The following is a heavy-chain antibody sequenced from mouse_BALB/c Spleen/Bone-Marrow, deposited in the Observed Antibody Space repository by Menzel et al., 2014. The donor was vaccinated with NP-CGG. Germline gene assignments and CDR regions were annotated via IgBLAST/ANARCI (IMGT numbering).Heavy chain of an antibody. V-gene: IGHV1-4*01. D-gene: IGHD1-1*01. J-gene: IGHJ4*01. CDR2: IYPSTGFT. Sequence: VQLQESGAELARPGASVKMSCKASGYTFTTYTMHWVQQRPGQGLEWVGYIYPSTGFTNYNQIFKGKATLAADKSSSTAYMQLRSLTSEDSAVYYCARGGFLLRSLALDYWGQGTSVTVSS. CDR1: GYTFTTYT. CDR3: ARGGFLLRSLALDY.